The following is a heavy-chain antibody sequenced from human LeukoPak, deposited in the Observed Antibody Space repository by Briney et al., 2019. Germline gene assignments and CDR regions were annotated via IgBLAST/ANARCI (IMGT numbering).Heavy chain of an antibody. D-gene: IGHD6-13*01. Sequence: EASVTVSCKASGYPFTDYDMHWVRQAPGQGLEWMGWISASSGNTNYAQRLQGRIILTADRSTSTVYMELRSLKSDDTAIYYCARSGGSRWYGDSFDIWGQGTMAPVSS. J-gene: IGHJ3*02. CDR3: ARSGGSRWYGDSFDI. V-gene: IGHV1-18*01. CDR2: ISASSGNT. CDR1: GYPFTDYD.